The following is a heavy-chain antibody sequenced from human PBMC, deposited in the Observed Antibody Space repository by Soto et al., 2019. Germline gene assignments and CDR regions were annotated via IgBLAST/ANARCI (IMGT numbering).Heavy chain of an antibody. CDR3: ARHGYSGYDYYYYYGMDV. CDR2: IDPSDSYT. Sequence: GESLKISCKGSGYSFPSYWISWVRQMPGKGLEWMGRIDPSDSYTNYSPSFQGHVTISADKSISTAYLQWSSLKASDTAMYYCARHGYSGYDYYYYYGMDVWGQGTTVTVSS. CDR1: GYSFPSYW. V-gene: IGHV5-10-1*01. J-gene: IGHJ6*02. D-gene: IGHD5-12*01.